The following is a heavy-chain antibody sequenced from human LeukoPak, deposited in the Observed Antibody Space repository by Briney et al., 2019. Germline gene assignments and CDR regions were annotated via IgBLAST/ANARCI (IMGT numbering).Heavy chain of an antibody. D-gene: IGHD3-22*01. V-gene: IGHV4-34*01. CDR3: ARGLDYYDSSGYWLGYYYYMDV. Sequence: PSETLSLTCAVYGGSFSGYYWSWIRQPPGKGLEWIGEMNHSGSTNYNPSLKSRVTISVDTSKNQSSLKLSSVTAADTAVYYCARGLDYYDSSGYWLGYYYYMDVWGKGTTVTISS. CDR1: GGSFSGYY. J-gene: IGHJ6*03. CDR2: MNHSGST.